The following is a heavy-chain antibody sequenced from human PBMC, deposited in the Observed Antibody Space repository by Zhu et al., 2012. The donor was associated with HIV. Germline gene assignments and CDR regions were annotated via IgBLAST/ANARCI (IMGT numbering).Heavy chain of an antibody. CDR1: GDSISSGDYY. D-gene: IGHD3-10*01. CDR2: IYYSGNT. J-gene: IGHJ4*02. Sequence: QVHLQESGPGLVKPSQTLSLTYTVSGDSISSGDYYWNWIHQSPGKGLEWIGYIYYSGNTYYNPSLKSRVTVSMDMSKNHFSLKLSSVTAAGTAVYYCARGRGFYYFDYWGQGALVTVSS. CDR3: ARGRGFYYFDY. V-gene: IGHV4-30-4*01.